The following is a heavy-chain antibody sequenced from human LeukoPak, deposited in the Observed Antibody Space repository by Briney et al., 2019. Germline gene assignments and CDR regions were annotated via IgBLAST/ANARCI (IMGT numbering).Heavy chain of an antibody. CDR1: GYSFTNYW. V-gene: IGHV5-51*01. Sequence: GESLKISCQGSGYSFTNYWIGWVRQVPGKGLGWMGSIYPGDSDTRYSPSRQGQVTILVDKSISTAYLQWSSLKASDTAMYYCARYNWNYPYYYGMDVWGQGTTVTVSS. J-gene: IGHJ6*02. CDR3: ARYNWNYPYYYGMDV. D-gene: IGHD1-7*01. CDR2: IYPGDSDT.